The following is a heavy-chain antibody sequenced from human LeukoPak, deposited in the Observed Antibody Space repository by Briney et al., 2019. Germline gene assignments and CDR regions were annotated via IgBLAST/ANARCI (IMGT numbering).Heavy chain of an antibody. CDR1: GGTFSSYA. J-gene: IGHJ3*02. CDR2: IIPILGIA. V-gene: IGHV1-69*04. D-gene: IGHD2-2*01. CDR3: ARALTYCSSTSYFSDAFDI. Sequence: SVKVSCKASGGTFSSYAISWMRQAPGQGLEWMGRIIPILGIANYAQKFQGRVTITADKSTSTAYMELSSLRSEDTAVYYCARALTYCSSTSYFSDAFDIWGQGTMVTVSS.